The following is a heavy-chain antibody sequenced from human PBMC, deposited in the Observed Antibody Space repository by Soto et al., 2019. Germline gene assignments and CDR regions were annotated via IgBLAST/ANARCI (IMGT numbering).Heavy chain of an antibody. CDR2: IYYSGST. CDR1: DGSISSYY. V-gene: IGHV4-59*01. Sequence: SETLSLTCTVFDGSISSYYWRWIRQPPGKGLEWIGYIYYSGSTNYNPSLKSRVTISVDTSKNQFSLKLSSVTAADTAVYYCAKVNDFWTGYYSTNWFDPWGQGTLVTVSS. J-gene: IGHJ5*02. D-gene: IGHD3-3*01. CDR3: AKVNDFWTGYYSTNWFDP.